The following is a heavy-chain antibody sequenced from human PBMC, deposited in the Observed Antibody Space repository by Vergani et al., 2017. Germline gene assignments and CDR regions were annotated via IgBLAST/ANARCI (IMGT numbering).Heavy chain of an antibody. Sequence: EVQLVQSGAEVKTPGESLRISCKGSGYSFTSYWISWVRQMPGKGLEWMGRIDPSDSYTNYSPSFQGHVTISADKSLSTAYLQWSSLKASDTAMYYCASYDYVCGSYRHGADAFDIWGQGTMVTVSS. V-gene: IGHV5-10-1*01. J-gene: IGHJ3*02. CDR1: GYSFTSYW. CDR2: IDPSDSYT. CDR3: ASYDYVCGSYRHGADAFDI. D-gene: IGHD3-16*02.